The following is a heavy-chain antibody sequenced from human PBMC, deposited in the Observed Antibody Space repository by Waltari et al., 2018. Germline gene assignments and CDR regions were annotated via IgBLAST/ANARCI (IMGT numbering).Heavy chain of an antibody. J-gene: IGHJ1*01. D-gene: IGHD3-16*02. CDR2: IRGSGTYK. CDR3: VRWRMSKIVSPWDF. CDR1: GFNFSNFA. V-gene: IGHV3-21*05. Sequence: EVQLVESGGGLVKPGGPLSLSCAASGFNFSNFAMNWVRQAPGMELEWVSFIRGSGTYKYVVDSVKGRFTITRDNARNTVYLQMNRLRVEETATYYCVRWRMSKIVSPWDFWGQGTLVTVSS.